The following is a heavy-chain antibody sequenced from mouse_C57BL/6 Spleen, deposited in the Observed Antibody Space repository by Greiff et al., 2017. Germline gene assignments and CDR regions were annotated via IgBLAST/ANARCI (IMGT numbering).Heavy chain of an antibody. V-gene: IGHV1-72*01. Sequence: QVQLQQPGAELVKPGASVKLSCKASGYTFTSYWMHWVKQRPGRGLEWIGRIDPNSGGTKYNEKFKSEATLTVDKPSSTAYMQLSSLTSEDSAVYYCATYSNYDYFDYWGQGTTLTVSS. CDR1: GYTFTSYW. D-gene: IGHD2-5*01. J-gene: IGHJ2*01. CDR2: IDPNSGGT. CDR3: ATYSNYDYFDY.